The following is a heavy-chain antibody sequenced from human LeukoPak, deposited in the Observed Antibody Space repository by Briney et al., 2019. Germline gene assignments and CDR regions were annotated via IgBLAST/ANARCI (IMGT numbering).Heavy chain of an antibody. V-gene: IGHV3-23*01. Sequence: GGSLRLSCGASGFTFSSYAMSWVRQAPGKGLEWVSAISGSGGNTYYADSVKGRFTISRDNSKNTLYLQMNSLRAEDTAVYYCARGRSGYYFDYWGQGTLVTVSS. CDR3: ARGRSGYYFDY. CDR2: ISGSGGNT. CDR1: GFTFSSYA. J-gene: IGHJ4*02. D-gene: IGHD6-25*01.